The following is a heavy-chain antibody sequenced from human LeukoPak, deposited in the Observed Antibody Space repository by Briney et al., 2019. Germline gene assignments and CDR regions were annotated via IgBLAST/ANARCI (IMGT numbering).Heavy chain of an antibody. CDR1: GFTVSSYY. J-gene: IGHJ5*02. V-gene: IGHV3-53*01. Sequence: GGSLRLSCAASGFTVSSYYMNWVRQAPGKGLEWVSVIYGDGNTYYTDSVKGRFTISRDNSKNTVLLQMNSLRAEDTAVYYCARASFYYDSRALDPWGQGALVTVSS. CDR2: IYGDGNT. CDR3: ARASFYYDSRALDP. D-gene: IGHD3-22*01.